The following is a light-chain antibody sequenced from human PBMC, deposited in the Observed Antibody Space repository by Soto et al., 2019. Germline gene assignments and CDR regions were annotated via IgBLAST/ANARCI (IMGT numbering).Light chain of an antibody. CDR2: GAS. V-gene: IGKV3-15*01. Sequence: EIVMTQSPATLSLSPGEIATLSCRASQSVSSSLAWYQQKPFQAPRLLIYGASTRVTGIPARFSGSGSGTEFTLTISSLQSEDFAVFYCQQYNAWPPISFGQGTRLEIK. CDR3: QQYNAWPPIS. CDR1: QSVSSS. J-gene: IGKJ5*01.